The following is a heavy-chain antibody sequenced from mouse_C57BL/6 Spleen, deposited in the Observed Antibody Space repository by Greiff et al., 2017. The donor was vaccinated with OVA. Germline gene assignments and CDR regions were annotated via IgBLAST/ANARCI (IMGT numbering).Heavy chain of an antibody. CDR3: ARHALYYDYDWFAY. CDR2: ISYDGSN. Sequence: DVQLQESGPGLVKPSQSLSLTCSVTGYSITSGYYWNWIRQFPGNKLEWMGYISYDGSNNYNPSLKNRISITRDTSKNQFFLKLNSVTTEDTATYYCARHALYYDYDWFAYWGQGTLVTVSA. J-gene: IGHJ3*01. D-gene: IGHD2-4*01. V-gene: IGHV3-6*01. CDR1: GYSITSGYY.